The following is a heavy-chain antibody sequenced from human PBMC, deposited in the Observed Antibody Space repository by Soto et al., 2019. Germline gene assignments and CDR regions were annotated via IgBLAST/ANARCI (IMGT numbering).Heavy chain of an antibody. V-gene: IGHV1-69*13. D-gene: IGHD3-22*01. CDR1: GGTFSSSG. CDR3: TRDGVSGHYYVY. CDR2: LIPMFGTT. J-gene: IGHJ4*02. Sequence: GASVKVSCKASGGTFSSSGVSWVRQAPGQGLEWMGDLIPMFGTTNYAQKFQGRVTITADESTTIAYLELSSLRSEDTAVYYCTRDGVSGHYYVYWGQGTLVTVSS.